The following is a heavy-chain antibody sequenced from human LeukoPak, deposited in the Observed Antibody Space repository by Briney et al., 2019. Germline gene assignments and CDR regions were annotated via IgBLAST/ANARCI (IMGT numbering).Heavy chain of an antibody. D-gene: IGHD2-8*01. CDR3: ARGDRPREIPPLIRKKNAFDI. J-gene: IGHJ3*02. V-gene: IGHV4-34*01. CDR1: DGSFSSYY. Sequence: SETLSLTCGVYDGSFSSYYWSWIRQPPGKGLEWIGEINHSGSTNYNPSLKSRLTISVDTSKNQFSLKLGSVTAADTAVYYCARGDRPREIPPLIRKKNAFDIWGQGTMVTVSS. CDR2: INHSGST.